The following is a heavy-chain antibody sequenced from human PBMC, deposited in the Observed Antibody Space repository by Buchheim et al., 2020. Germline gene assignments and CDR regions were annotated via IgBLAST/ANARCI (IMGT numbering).Heavy chain of an antibody. D-gene: IGHD5-18*01. V-gene: IGHV3-30-3*01. CDR1: GFTFSSYA. CDR2: ISYDGSNK. CDR3: AREGNVDTAMVTASFFDY. J-gene: IGHJ4*02. Sequence: QVQLVESGGGVVQPGRSPRLSCAASGFTFSSYAMHWVRQAPGKGLEWVAVISYDGSNKYYADSVKGRFTISRDNSKNTLYLQMNSLRAEDTAVYYCAREGNVDTAMVTASFFDYWGQGTL.